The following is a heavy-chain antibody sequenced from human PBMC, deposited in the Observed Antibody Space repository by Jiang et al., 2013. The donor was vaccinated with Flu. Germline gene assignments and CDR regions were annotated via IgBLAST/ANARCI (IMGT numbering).Heavy chain of an antibody. CDR3: AREGDESFDI. CDR2: INPNSGGK. V-gene: IGHV1-2*02. CDR1: GYSFTAYY. D-gene: IGHD2-21*02. J-gene: IGHJ3*02. Sequence: SGAEVKKPGASMRVSCKTSGYSFTAYYIHWVRQAPGQGPEWMGWINPNSGGKVYAEKFQDRVTMTRDTSVTTVYMDLSSLKSDDTAVYYCAREGDESFDIWGQGTMVTVS.